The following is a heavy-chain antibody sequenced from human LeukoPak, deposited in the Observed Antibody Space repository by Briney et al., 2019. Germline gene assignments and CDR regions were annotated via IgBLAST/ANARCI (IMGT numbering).Heavy chain of an antibody. D-gene: IGHD2-2*01. CDR2: ISSSSSYI. Sequence: GGSLRLSCAASGFTFSSYSMNWVRQAPGKGLEWVSPISSSSSYIYYADSVKGRFTISRDNAKNSLYPQMNSLRAEDTAVYYCAREGFVVVPAAMYQDYYYGMDVWGQGTTVTVSS. CDR3: AREGFVVVPAAMYQDYYYGMDV. CDR1: GFTFSSYS. J-gene: IGHJ6*02. V-gene: IGHV3-21*01.